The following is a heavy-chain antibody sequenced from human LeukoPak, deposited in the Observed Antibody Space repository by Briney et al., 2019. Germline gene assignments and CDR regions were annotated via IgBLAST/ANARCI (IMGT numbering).Heavy chain of an antibody. D-gene: IGHD2-21*02. CDR2: IIPIFGTA. CDR1: GGTFSSYA. CDR3: ARSELVVTAIALDY. J-gene: IGHJ4*02. V-gene: IGHV1-69*13. Sequence: ASVKVSCKASGGTFSSYATSWVRQAPGQGLEWMGGIIPIFGTANYAQKFQGRVTITADESTSTAYMELSSLRSEDTAVYYCARSELVVTAIALDYWGQGTLVTVSS.